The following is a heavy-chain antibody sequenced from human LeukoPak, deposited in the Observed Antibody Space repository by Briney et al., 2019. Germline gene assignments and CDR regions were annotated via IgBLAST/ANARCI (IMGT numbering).Heavy chain of an antibody. Sequence: GGSLRLSCAASGFTFSSYAMSWVRQAPGKGLEWVSAISGSGGSTYYADSVKGRFTISRDNSKNTLYLQMNSLRAEDTAVYYCAKGALGYCSGGRCRGGDYWGQGTLVTVSS. J-gene: IGHJ4*02. D-gene: IGHD2-15*01. CDR1: GFTFSSYA. CDR3: AKGALGYCSGGRCRGGDY. CDR2: ISGSGGST. V-gene: IGHV3-23*01.